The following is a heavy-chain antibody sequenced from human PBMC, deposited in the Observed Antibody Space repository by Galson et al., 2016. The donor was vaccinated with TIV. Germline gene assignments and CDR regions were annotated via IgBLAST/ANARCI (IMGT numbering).Heavy chain of an antibody. D-gene: IGHD5-12*01. CDR2: IYSGGST. CDR3: ATSISTSGAFDY. Sequence: LRLSCAASGFTVSTNHMTWFRQAPGKGLEWVSVIYSGGSTSYADSVKGRFTISIDTSKNTLSLQMNSLRADDTAAYYCATSISTSGAFDYWGQGTLVTISA. V-gene: IGHV3-53*01. J-gene: IGHJ4*02. CDR1: GFTVSTNH.